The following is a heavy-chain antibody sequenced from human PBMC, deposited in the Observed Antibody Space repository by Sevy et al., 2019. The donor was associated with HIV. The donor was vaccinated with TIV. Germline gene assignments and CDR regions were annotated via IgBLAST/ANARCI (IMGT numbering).Heavy chain of an antibody. CDR3: TTELITGTARPISRFDY. CDR1: GFSFTKTW. CDR2: IKSKTDGGTT. Sequence: GGSLRLSCSASGFSFTKTWMSWVRQAPGKGLEWVGRIKSKTDGGTTDYAAPVKGGFTISRDDSKNMVSLQMNGLKTEDTAVYYCTTELITGTARPISRFDYWGQGTLVTVSS. V-gene: IGHV3-15*01. J-gene: IGHJ4*02. D-gene: IGHD1-7*01.